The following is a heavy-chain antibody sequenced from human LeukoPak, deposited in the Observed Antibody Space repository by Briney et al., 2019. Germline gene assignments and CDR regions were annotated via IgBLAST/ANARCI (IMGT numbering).Heavy chain of an antibody. V-gene: IGHV3-30*18. CDR2: VAGDGGAK. J-gene: IGHJ4*02. D-gene: IGHD3-16*01. Sequence: GGSLRLSCEASGLTFSSHGMHWVRQAPGKGLEWVAVVAGDGGAKFYADSVRGRFTISRDNSRNTVLLQLNSLRTEDTAVYYCAKEALWGSWYFDYWGREPWSPSPQ. CDR3: AKEALWGSWYFDY. CDR1: GLTFSSHG.